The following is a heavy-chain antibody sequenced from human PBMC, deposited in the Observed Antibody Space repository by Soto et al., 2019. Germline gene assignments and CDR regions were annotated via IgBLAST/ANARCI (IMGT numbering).Heavy chain of an antibody. J-gene: IGHJ6*03. CDR3: ARVGLVVVPAAMFDDYYYYMDV. D-gene: IGHD2-2*01. Sequence: QVQLQQWGAGLLKPSETLSLTCAVYGGSFSGYYWSWIRQPPGKGLEWIGEINHSGSTNYNPSLKSRVTISVDTSKNQFYLKLSSVTAADTAVYYCARVGLVVVPAAMFDDYYYYMDVWGKGTTVTVSS. V-gene: IGHV4-34*01. CDR1: GGSFSGYY. CDR2: INHSGST.